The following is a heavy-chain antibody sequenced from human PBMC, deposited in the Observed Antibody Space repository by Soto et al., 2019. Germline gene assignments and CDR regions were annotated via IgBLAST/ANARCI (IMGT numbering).Heavy chain of an antibody. Sequence: QVQLQESGPGLVKPSQTLSLTCTVSGGSISSGDYYWSWIRQPPGKGLEWIGYIYHSGNTYDTPSIKSRVTISVDTSKNQFSLKLSSVTVADPAVYYCARERPDGARREPWGQGPRVTDSS. V-gene: IGHV4-30-4*01. CDR1: GGSISSGDYY. J-gene: IGHJ5*02. CDR3: ARERPDGARREP. D-gene: IGHD6-6*01. CDR2: IYHSGNT.